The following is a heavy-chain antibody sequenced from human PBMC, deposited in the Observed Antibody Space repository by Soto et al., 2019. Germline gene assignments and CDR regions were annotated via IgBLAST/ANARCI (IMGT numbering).Heavy chain of an antibody. Sequence: GGSLRLSCAASGFTFSSYGMHWVRQAPGKGLEWVAVIWYDGSNKYYADSVKGRFTISRDNSKNTLYLQMNSLRAEDTAVYYCARGVPYYYDSSGSPIDYWGQGTLVTVSS. CDR2: IWYDGSNK. D-gene: IGHD3-22*01. CDR3: ARGVPYYYDSSGSPIDY. CDR1: GFTFSSYG. J-gene: IGHJ4*02. V-gene: IGHV3-33*01.